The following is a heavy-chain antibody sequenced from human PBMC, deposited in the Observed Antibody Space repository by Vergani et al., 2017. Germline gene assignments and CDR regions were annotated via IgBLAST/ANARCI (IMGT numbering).Heavy chain of an antibody. J-gene: IGHJ4*02. Sequence: QVTLRESGPALVKPTQTLTLTCTFSGFSLSTSGMCVSWVRQPPGKALEWLARIDWDDDKYYSTSLKTRLTISKDTAKNQVVRTMTNMDPVDTATYYGARTTYGSGSYYNYWGQGTLVTVSS. D-gene: IGHD3-10*01. CDR1: GFSLSTSGMC. CDR2: IDWDDDK. CDR3: ARTTYGSGSYYNY. V-gene: IGHV2-70*15.